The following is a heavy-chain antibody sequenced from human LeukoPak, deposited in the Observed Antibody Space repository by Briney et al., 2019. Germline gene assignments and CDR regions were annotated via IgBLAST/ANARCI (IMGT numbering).Heavy chain of an antibody. D-gene: IGHD4-17*01. J-gene: IGHJ4*02. CDR2: IKQDGSEK. CDR1: GFIFTSYW. V-gene: IGHV3-7*05. Sequence: GGSLRLSCAASGFIFTSYWMTWVRQAPEKGLEWVANIKQDGSEKYYVDSVKGRFTISRDNAKNSLYLQMTSLRVEDTAVYYCARGGAMTTVTTYWGQGTLVTVSS. CDR3: ARGGAMTTVTTY.